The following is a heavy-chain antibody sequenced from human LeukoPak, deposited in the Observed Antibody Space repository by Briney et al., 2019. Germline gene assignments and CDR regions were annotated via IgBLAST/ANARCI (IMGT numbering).Heavy chain of an antibody. D-gene: IGHD3-10*01. CDR3: ARVRSSGEPHLDF. V-gene: IGHV1-46*01. J-gene: IGHJ4*02. Sequence: ASVKVSCKASGYTFTSYYMHWVRQAPGQGLEWMGIINPSGGSTSYAQKFQGSVTMTRDTSTSTVYMELSSLRSEDTAVYYCARVRSSGEPHLDFWGQGTLVTVSS. CDR2: INPSGGST. CDR1: GYTFTSYY.